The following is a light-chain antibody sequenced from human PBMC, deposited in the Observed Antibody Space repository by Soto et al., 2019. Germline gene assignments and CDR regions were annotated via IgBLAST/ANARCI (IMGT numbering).Light chain of an antibody. CDR2: DVS. V-gene: IGLV2-14*01. J-gene: IGLJ1*01. CDR3: SSYTSRSTPETV. CDR1: SSDVGGYNY. Sequence: QSALTQPASVSGSPGQSITISCTGTSSDVGGYNYVSWYQQHPGKAPKLMIYDVSNRPSGVSNRFSGSKSGNTASLTISGLQAEDEADYYCSSYTSRSTPETVFGTGTKVTVL.